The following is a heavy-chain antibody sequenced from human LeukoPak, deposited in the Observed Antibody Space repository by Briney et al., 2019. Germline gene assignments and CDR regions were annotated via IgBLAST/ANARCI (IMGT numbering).Heavy chain of an antibody. D-gene: IGHD1-26*01. CDR1: GYTFRDFG. CDR2: ITTYNGNT. V-gene: IGHV1-18*01. J-gene: IGHJ4*02. Sequence: GASVKVSCKASGYTFRDFGISWVRQAPGQGLEWMGWITTYNGNTNYIQKLQGRVTMTTDTSTSTAYMELRSLRSDDTAVYYCARDAPSKSYYPVDYWGQGTLVTVSS. CDR3: ARDAPSKSYYPVDY.